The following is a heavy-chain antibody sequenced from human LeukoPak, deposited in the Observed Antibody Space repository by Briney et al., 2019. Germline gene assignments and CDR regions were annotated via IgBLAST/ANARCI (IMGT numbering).Heavy chain of an antibody. J-gene: IGHJ4*02. CDR3: AKIGQQLPYFEY. CDR1: GFTFSSYS. D-gene: IGHD6-13*01. V-gene: IGHV3-21*04. CDR2: ISSGSSYI. Sequence: PGGSLRLSCAASGFTFSSYSMNWVRQAPGKGLEWVSSISSGSSYIYYADSVKGRFTISRDNARNSLYLQMNSLRAEDTAVYYCAKIGQQLPYFEYWGQGTLVTVSS.